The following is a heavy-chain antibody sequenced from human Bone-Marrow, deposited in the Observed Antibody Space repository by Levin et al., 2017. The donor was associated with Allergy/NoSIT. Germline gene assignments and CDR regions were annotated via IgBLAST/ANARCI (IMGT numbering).Heavy chain of an antibody. V-gene: IGHV4-34*01. D-gene: IGHD6-19*01. CDR3: ARWSHSSGWYDYYNGMDV. J-gene: IGHJ6*02. CDR1: GGSFSGSS. Sequence: PSETLSLTCAVYGGSFSGSSWTWIRQPPGQGLEWIGEINHSGTTNYNPSLKSRVTISVDTSKNQFSLKMTSVTAADTGLYYCARWSHSSGWYDYYNGMDVWGQGTTVTVSS. CDR2: INHSGTT.